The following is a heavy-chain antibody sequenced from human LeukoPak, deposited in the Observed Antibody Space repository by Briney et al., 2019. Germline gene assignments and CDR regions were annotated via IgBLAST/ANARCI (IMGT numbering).Heavy chain of an antibody. D-gene: IGHD3-9*01. CDR1: GFTFSSYE. CDR3: ARDQLRYFDRLLPYYYYGMDV. Sequence: GGSLRLSCAASGFTFSSYEMNWVRQAPGKGLEWVSYISSSGSTIYYADSVKGRFTISRDNAKNSLYLQMNSLRAEDTAVYYCARDQLRYFDRLLPYYYYGMDVWGQGTTVTVSS. J-gene: IGHJ6*02. CDR2: ISSSGSTI. V-gene: IGHV3-48*03.